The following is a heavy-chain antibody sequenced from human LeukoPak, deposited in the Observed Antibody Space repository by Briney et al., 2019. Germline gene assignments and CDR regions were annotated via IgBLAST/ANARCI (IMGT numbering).Heavy chain of an antibody. D-gene: IGHD3-10*01. Sequence: PGGSLRLSCVASGFTFSTFAMNWVRQAPGKGLEWVSTISETGRSTYYADSVKGQFTISRDNAKNSLYLQMNSLRAEDTAVYYCAREGTMVRGVIITALDYWGQGTLVTVSS. J-gene: IGHJ4*02. CDR1: GFTFSTFA. CDR3: AREGTMVRGVIITALDY. V-gene: IGHV3-21*01. CDR2: ISETGRST.